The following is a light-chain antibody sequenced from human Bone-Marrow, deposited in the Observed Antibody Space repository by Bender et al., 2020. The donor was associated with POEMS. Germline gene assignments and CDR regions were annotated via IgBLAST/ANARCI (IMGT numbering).Light chain of an antibody. CDR2: EVT. CDR3: CSYAGSNTYVL. J-gene: IGLJ2*01. CDR1: SSDVGSYNL. Sequence: QSALTQPASVSGSPGQSITISCTGTSSDVGSYNLVSWYQQHPGKAPKLMIYEVTQRPSGVSDRFSGSKSGNTASLTIAGLQAEDEADYHCCSYAGSNTYVLFGGGTKLTVL. V-gene: IGLV2-23*02.